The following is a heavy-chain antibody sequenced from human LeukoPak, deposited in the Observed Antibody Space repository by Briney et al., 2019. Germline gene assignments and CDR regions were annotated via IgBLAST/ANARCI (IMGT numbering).Heavy chain of an antibody. D-gene: IGHD4-17*01. Sequence: SGGSLRLSCAASGFTFSSYSMNWVRQAPGKGLEWVSSISSSSSYIYYADSVKGRFTISRDNAKNSLYLQMNSLRAEDTAVYYCAKFPYGDYVEIWYFDLWGRGTLVTVSS. V-gene: IGHV3-21*04. J-gene: IGHJ2*01. CDR3: AKFPYGDYVEIWYFDL. CDR2: ISSSSSYI. CDR1: GFTFSSYS.